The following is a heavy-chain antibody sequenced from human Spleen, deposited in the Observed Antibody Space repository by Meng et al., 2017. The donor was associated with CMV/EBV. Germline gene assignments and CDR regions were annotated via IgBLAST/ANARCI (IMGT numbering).Heavy chain of an antibody. CDR2: MNPNSGNT. D-gene: IGHD3-3*01. J-gene: IGHJ5*02. Sequence: NFITYEIHWVRQATGQGLEWMGWMNPNSGNTGYAQKFQGRVTITRDTSISTSYMELSSLRSEDTAVYYCTRGKRDFWSGFIPDWFDPWGQGTLVTVSS. CDR3: TRGKRDFWSGFIPDWFDP. CDR1: NFITYE. V-gene: IGHV1-8*02.